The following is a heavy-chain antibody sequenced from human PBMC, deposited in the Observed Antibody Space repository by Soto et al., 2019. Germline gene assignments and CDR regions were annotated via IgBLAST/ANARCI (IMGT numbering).Heavy chain of an antibody. J-gene: IGHJ6*02. CDR2: ISYDGSNK. Sequence: PGGSLRLSCAASGFTFSSYAMHWVRQAPGKGLEWVAVISYDGSNKYYADSVKGRFTISRDNSKNTLYLQMNSLRAEETAVYYCARDHDDILTGYYWSYYYYGMDVWGQGTTVTVSS. V-gene: IGHV3-30-3*01. D-gene: IGHD3-9*01. CDR1: GFTFSSYA. CDR3: ARDHDDILTGYYWSYYYYGMDV.